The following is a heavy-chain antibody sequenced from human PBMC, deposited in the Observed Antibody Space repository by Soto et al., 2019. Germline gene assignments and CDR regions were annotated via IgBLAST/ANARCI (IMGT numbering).Heavy chain of an antibody. CDR1: GGSISSGGYS. CDR2: IYHSGST. J-gene: IGHJ4*02. Sequence: SETLSLTCAVSGGSISSGGYSWSWIRQPPGKGLEWIGYIYHSGSTYYNPSLKSRVTISVDRSKNQFSLKLSSVTAADTAVYYCARGPPFYWARGTLVPVSS. CDR3: ARGPPFY. V-gene: IGHV4-30-2*01.